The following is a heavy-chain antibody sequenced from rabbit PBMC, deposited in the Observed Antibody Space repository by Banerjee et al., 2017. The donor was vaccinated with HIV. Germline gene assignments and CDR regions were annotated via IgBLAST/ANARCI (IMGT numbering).Heavy chain of an antibody. V-gene: IGHV1S45*01. CDR2: INAVTGKA. CDR3: ASDINGYGVFEL. J-gene: IGHJ6*01. Sequence: EQLVESGGGLVKPEGSLKLSCTASGFSFSNKAVMCWVRQAPGKGLEWIACINAVTGKAVYATWAKGRFTVSKTSSTTVTLQMTNLTVADTATYFCASDINGYGVFELWGQGTLVTVS. CDR1: GFSFSNKAV. D-gene: IGHD6-1*01.